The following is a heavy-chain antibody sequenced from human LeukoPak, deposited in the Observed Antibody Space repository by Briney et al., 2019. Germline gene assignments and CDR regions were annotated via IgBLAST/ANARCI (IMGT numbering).Heavy chain of an antibody. CDR1: GFTFSSYE. Sequence: GGSLRLSCAASGFTFSSYEMNWVRQAPGKGLEWVSYISSSGSTIYYADSVKGRFTISRDNSHNTLYLQMNSLHSEDTAVYYCAKDLGLQVGASPFDYWGQGTLVTVSS. CDR2: ISSSGSTI. D-gene: IGHD1-26*01. CDR3: AKDLGLQVGASPFDY. J-gene: IGHJ4*02. V-gene: IGHV3-48*03.